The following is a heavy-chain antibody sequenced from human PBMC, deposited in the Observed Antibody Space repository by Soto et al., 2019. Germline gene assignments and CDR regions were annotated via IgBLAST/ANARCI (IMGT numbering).Heavy chain of an antibody. J-gene: IGHJ4*02. CDR3: ARGMTTVTTLDY. CDR2: IYHSGST. CDR1: GGSISSGGYS. D-gene: IGHD4-4*01. V-gene: IGHV4-30-2*01. Sequence: SETLSLTCAVSGGSISSGGYSWSWIRQPPGKGLEWIGYIYHSGSTYYNPSLKSRITISIDRSKNQLSLKLSSVTAADTAVYYCARGMTTVTTLDYWGQGTTVTVSS.